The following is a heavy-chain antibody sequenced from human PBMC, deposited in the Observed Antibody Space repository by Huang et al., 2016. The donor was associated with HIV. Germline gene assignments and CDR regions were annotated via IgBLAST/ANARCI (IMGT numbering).Heavy chain of an antibody. D-gene: IGHD2-15*01. CDR3: ARAGGFEI. Sequence: EEHLVESGGGLVQPGGYLRLSCEASGFKLSNYWMTWVRQAPGKGLMWVSRIKIDGRTTDYADSVKGRFTISRDNAKNTLYLQMSSLTAEDTAIYYCARAGGFEIWGQGTVVTVSS. CDR1: GFKLSNYW. CDR2: IKIDGRTT. J-gene: IGHJ3*02. V-gene: IGHV3-74*01.